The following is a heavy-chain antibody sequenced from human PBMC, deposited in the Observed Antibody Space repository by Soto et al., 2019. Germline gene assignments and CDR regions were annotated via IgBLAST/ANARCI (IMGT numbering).Heavy chain of an antibody. CDR2: ISYDGSNK. D-gene: IGHD3-22*01. CDR3: AKVFSPNDYYDSSGYYYYFDY. Sequence: QVQLVESGGGVVQPGRSLRLSCAASGFTFSSYGMHWVRQAPGKGLEWVAVISYDGSNKYYADSVKGRFTISRDNSKNTLYLQMNSLRAEDTAVYYCAKVFSPNDYYDSSGYYYYFDYWGQGTLVTVSS. J-gene: IGHJ4*02. V-gene: IGHV3-30*18. CDR1: GFTFSSYG.